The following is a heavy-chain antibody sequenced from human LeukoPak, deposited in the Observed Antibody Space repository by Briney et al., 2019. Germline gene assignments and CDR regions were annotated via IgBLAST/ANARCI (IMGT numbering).Heavy chain of an antibody. CDR3: ARTRAFSSGWPYRYYFDY. J-gene: IGHJ4*02. Sequence: SETLSLTCAVYGGSFSGYYWSWIRQPPGKGLEWIGEINHSGSTNYNPSLKSRVTISVDTSKNQFSLKLSSVTAADTAVYYCARTRAFSSGWPYRYYFDYWGQGTLVTVSS. V-gene: IGHV4-34*01. D-gene: IGHD6-19*01. CDR2: INHSGST. CDR1: GGSFSGYY.